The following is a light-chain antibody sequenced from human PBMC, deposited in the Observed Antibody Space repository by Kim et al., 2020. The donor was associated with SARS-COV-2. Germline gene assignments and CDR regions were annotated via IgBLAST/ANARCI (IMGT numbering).Light chain of an antibody. CDR1: QSVSGSN. Sequence: EIVLTQSPGTLSLSPGERATLSCRASQSVSGSNLAWYQQKRGQAPRLLMYAASSRATGIPDRFSGSGSGTDFTLTIDRLEPEDFAVYYCQQYAHSLWTFGQGTKVDIK. J-gene: IGKJ1*01. CDR3: QQYAHSLWT. CDR2: AAS. V-gene: IGKV3-20*01.